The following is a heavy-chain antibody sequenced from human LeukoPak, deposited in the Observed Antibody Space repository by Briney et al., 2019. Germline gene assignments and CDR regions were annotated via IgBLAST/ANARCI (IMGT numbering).Heavy chain of an antibody. D-gene: IGHD4-17*01. CDR2: ISAYNGNT. Sequence: ASVKVSCKASGYTFTSYGISWARQAPGQGLEWMGWISAYNGNTNYAQKLQGRVTMTIDTSTSTAYMELRSPRSDDTAVYYCARATDQALDYWGQGTLVTVSS. CDR1: GYTFTSYG. CDR3: ARATDQALDY. V-gene: IGHV1-18*04. J-gene: IGHJ4*02.